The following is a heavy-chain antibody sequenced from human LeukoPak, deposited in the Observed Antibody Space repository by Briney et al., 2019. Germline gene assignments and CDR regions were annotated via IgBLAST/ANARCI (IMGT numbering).Heavy chain of an antibody. CDR3: AREYSSSWRTPLCY. CDR2: IYSNDNT. D-gene: IGHD6-13*01. Sequence: GGSLRLSCAASGFTVSTNYMSWVRQAPGKGLEWVSVIYSNDNTYYADSVKSRFTISRDNSKNTLYLQMNSLRAEDTAVYYCAREYSSSWRTPLCYWGQGTLVTVSS. V-gene: IGHV3-66*01. CDR1: GFTVSTNY. J-gene: IGHJ4*02.